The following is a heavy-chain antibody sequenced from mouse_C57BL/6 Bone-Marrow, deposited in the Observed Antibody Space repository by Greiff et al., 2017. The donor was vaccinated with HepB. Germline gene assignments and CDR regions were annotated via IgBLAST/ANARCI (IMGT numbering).Heavy chain of an antibody. V-gene: IGHV1-82*01. CDR1: GYAFSSSW. D-gene: IGHD1-1*01. J-gene: IGHJ3*01. CDR2: IYPGDGDT. CDR3: ARGDYYYGSSFFAY. Sequence: QVQLKESGPELVKPGASVKISCKASGYAFSSSWMNWVKQRPGKGLEWIGRIYPGDGDTNYNGKFKGKATLTADKSSSTAYMQLSSLTSEDSAVYFCARGDYYYGSSFFAYWGQGTLVTVSA.